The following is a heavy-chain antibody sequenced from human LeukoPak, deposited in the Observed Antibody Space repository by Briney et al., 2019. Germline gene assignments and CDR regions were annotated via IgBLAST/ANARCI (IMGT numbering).Heavy chain of an antibody. CDR2: ISAYNGNT. J-gene: IGHJ1*01. CDR3: ARDATIVLMVYAIPEYFQH. V-gene: IGHV1-18*01. Sequence: ASVKVSCKASGYTFTSYGISWVRQAPGQGLEWMGWISAYNGNTNYAQKLQGRVTMTTDTSTSTAYMELRSLRSDDTAVYYCARDATIVLMVYAIPEYFQHWGQGTLVTVSS. CDR1: GYTFTSYG. D-gene: IGHD2-8*01.